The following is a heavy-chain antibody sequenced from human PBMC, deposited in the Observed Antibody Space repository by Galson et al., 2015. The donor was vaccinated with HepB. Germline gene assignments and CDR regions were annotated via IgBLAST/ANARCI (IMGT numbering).Heavy chain of an antibody. D-gene: IGHD4-11*01. Sequence: SLRLSCAASGFPFNNAWMTWVRQAPGMGLEWVGRIKSKTNGETTDYAAPVKVRFTIARDDSKNRLYLQINSPKPEDTADYYGTTDVYYSNYWSCLDPWGQGTLVTVSS. CDR3: TTDVYYSNYWSCLDP. CDR1: GFPFNNAW. CDR2: IKSKTNGETT. V-gene: IGHV3-15*01. J-gene: IGHJ5*02.